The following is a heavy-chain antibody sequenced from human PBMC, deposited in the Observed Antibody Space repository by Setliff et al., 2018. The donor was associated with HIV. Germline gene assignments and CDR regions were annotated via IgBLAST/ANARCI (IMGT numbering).Heavy chain of an antibody. CDR2: ITDTGSKT. V-gene: IGHV3-23*01. CDR1: DFRFSDSA. CDR3: AKDRLFPRL. Sequence: GGSLRLSCVASDFRFSDSAMSWVRQTPGKGLEYVSSITDTGSKTYYADSVKGRFTISRDNSKNTVYLQMVSLRAEDTGLYFCAKDRLFPRLWGQGSLVTVSS. J-gene: IGHJ4*02. D-gene: IGHD2-21*01.